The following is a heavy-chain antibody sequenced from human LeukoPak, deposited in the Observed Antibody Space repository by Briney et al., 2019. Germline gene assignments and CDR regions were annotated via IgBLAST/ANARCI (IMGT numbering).Heavy chain of an antibody. J-gene: IGHJ4*02. CDR1: GFIFTNYG. V-gene: IGHV3-30*18. Sequence: GGALRLSCAASGFIFTNYGTHWVRQAPDEGLEWVADISYDGSNKYYADSVKGRFTISRDNSKNTLYMQMNSLRAEDTAVYYCAKLGIAVAGTRDYWGQGTLVTVSS. D-gene: IGHD6-19*01. CDR3: AKLGIAVAGTRDY. CDR2: ISYDGSNK.